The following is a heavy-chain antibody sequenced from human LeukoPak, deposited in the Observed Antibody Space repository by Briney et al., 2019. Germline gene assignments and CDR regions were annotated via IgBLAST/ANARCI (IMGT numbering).Heavy chain of an antibody. CDR2: INHSGST. J-gene: IGHJ3*01. V-gene: IGHV4-34*01. CDR3: GRRLDL. Sequence: SETLSLTCAVFGGSFSGYYGSWIRQPPGKGLEWIGEINHSGSTNYNPSLKSRVTISVDTSKKQFSLNLSSVTAADTAVYYCGRRLDLWGQGTMVTVSS. CDR1: GGSFSGYY.